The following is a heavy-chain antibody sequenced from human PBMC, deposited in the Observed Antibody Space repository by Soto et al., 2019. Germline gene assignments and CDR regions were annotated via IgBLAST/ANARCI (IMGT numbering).Heavy chain of an antibody. J-gene: IGHJ2*01. CDR1: GGSISSYY. Sequence: SETLSLTCTVSGGSISSYYWSWIRQPAGKGLEWIGRIYTSGSTNYNPSLKSRVTMSVDTPKNQFSLKLSSVTAADTAVYYCARDEYYYDSSGSRTWYFDLWGRGTLVTVSS. D-gene: IGHD3-22*01. CDR2: IYTSGST. V-gene: IGHV4-4*07. CDR3: ARDEYYYDSSGSRTWYFDL.